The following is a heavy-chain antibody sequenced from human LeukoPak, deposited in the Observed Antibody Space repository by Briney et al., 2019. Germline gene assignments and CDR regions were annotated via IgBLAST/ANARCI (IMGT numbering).Heavy chain of an antibody. CDR1: GFTFSSYS. D-gene: IGHD3-22*01. V-gene: IGHV3-21*01. J-gene: IGHJ4*02. CDR2: ISSSSSYI. Sequence: GGSLRLSCAASGFTFSSYSMNWVRQAPGKGLEWVSSISSSSSYIYYADSVKGRFTISRDNAKNSLYLQMNSLRAEDTAVYYCARDYYDSSGYYLAHSDYWGQGTLVTVSS. CDR3: ARDYYDSSGYYLAHSDY.